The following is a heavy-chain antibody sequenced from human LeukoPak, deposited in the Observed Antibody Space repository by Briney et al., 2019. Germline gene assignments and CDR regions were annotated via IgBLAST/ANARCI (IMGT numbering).Heavy chain of an antibody. CDR3: ARLTWPRITMPRVDWSDP. D-gene: IGHD3-10*01. J-gene: IGHJ5*02. Sequence: GESLKISCKGSGYSFTSYWIGWVRQMPGKGLEWMGIIYPGDSDTRYSPSFQGQATISADKSISTAYLQWSSLKASDTAMYYCARLTWPRITMPRVDWSDPWGQGTLVTVSS. CDR1: GYSFTSYW. V-gene: IGHV5-51*01. CDR2: IYPGDSDT.